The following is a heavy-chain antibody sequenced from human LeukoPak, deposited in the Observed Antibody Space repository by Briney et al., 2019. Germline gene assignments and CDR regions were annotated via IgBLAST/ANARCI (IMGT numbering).Heavy chain of an antibody. Sequence: GGSLRLSCAASGFTFSSYAMHWVRQAPGKGLEWVAVISYDGSNKYYADSVKGRFTISRDNSKNTLYLQMNGLRAEDTAVYYCAKEGIRDAEYFQHWGQGTLVTVSS. V-gene: IGHV3-30-3*01. CDR3: AKEGIRDAEYFQH. CDR1: GFTFSSYA. CDR2: ISYDGSNK. D-gene: IGHD5-18*01. J-gene: IGHJ1*01.